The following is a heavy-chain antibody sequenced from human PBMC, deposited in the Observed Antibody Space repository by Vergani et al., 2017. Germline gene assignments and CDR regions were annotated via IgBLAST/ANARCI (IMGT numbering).Heavy chain of an antibody. J-gene: IGHJ4*02. V-gene: IGHV4-61*02. D-gene: IGHD5-24*01. CDR2: IYTSGST. CDR3: ARSTGGRDGYNWEQYYFDY. Sequence: QVQLQESCPGLVQPSQTLSLICTVSGGSISSGSYYWSWIRQPAGKGLEWIGRIYTSGSTNYNPSLKSRVTISVDTSKNQFSLKLSSVTAADTAVYYCARSTGGRDGYNWEQYYFDYWGQGTLVTVSS. CDR1: GGSISSGSYY.